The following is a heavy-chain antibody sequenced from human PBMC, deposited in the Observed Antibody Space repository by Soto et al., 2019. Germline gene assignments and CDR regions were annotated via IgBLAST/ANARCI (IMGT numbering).Heavy chain of an antibody. J-gene: IGHJ4*02. CDR2: ISSSSSYI. CDR3: ARDRNRDYGDYEWGCNGL. V-gene: IGHV3-21*01. D-gene: IGHD4-17*01. Sequence: EVQLVESGGGLVKPGGSLRLSCAASGFTFSSYSMNWVRQAPGKGLEWVSSISSSSSYIYYADSVKGRFTISRDNAKNSLYLQMNSLRAEDTAVYYCARDRNRDYGDYEWGCNGLWGQGTLVTVSS. CDR1: GFTFSSYS.